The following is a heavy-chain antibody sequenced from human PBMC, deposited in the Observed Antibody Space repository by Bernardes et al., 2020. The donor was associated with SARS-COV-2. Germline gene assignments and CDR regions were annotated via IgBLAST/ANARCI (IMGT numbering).Heavy chain of an antibody. CDR1: GFTFSSNA. CDR2: ISDSGTNT. V-gene: IGHV3-23*01. CDR3: ARDRSCSTTTCYTDY. D-gene: IGHD2-2*02. J-gene: IGHJ4*02. Sequence: GGSLRLSCAASGFTFSSNAMSWVRQAPGKGLEWVSAISDSGTNTYYADSVRGRFTISRDNSKNTLYLQMNSLRAEDTAVYYCARDRSCSTTTCYTDYWGQGTLLTVSS.